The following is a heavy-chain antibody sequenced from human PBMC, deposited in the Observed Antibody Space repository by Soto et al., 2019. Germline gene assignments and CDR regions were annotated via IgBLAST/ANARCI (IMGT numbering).Heavy chain of an antibody. D-gene: IGHD5-18*01. Sequence: QVQLVESGGGLVKPGGSLRLSCAASGLTLSDYYMTWIRQAPGKGLEWVSVISFSSSYTNYADSVKGRFTISRDNAKNSLYLQMNSLRAEDTAVYYCARDGYGFGKGYYLDHWGQGTLVTVSS. CDR2: ISFSSSYT. V-gene: IGHV3-11*06. CDR3: ARDGYGFGKGYYLDH. CDR1: GLTLSDYY. J-gene: IGHJ4*02.